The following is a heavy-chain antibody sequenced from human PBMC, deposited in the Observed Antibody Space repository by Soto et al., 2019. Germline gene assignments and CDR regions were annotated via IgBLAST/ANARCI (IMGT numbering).Heavy chain of an antibody. CDR2: ISAEGIDK. D-gene: IGHD6-19*01. CDR1: GFTCRSYG. V-gene: IGHV3-30*18. J-gene: IGHJ4*02. Sequence: QVQLVESGGGVVQPERSLGLSCAASGFTCRSYGMHWVRQAPGKGLEWVAAISAEGIDKYYADSVKGRFTISRDNSKNALYLQMNSLRPEDTAVHYCAEGTAVARQHFANWGQGTLVTVSS. CDR3: AEGTAVARQHFAN.